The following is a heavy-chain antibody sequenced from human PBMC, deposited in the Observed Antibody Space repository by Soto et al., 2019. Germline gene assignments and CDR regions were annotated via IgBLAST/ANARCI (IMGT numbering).Heavy chain of an antibody. J-gene: IGHJ6*02. CDR3: VRQGIDYLHGLVDV. V-gene: IGHV4-59*08. CDR2: VYYTGDT. Sequence: QVQLQQSGPRLVKPSETLSLTCTVSSGPDRSHNWGWIRQPPGRGLEWIGYVYYTGDTAYNPSLRGRVTLSADTPTNDISLTLNSVTAADTAVYYCVRQGIDYLHGLVDVWGQGTTVSVSS. CDR1: SGPDRSHN. D-gene: IGHD4-17*01.